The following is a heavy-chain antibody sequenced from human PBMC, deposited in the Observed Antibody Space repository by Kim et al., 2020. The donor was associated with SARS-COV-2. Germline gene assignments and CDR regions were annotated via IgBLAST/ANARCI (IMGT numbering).Heavy chain of an antibody. J-gene: IGHJ6*03. CDR3: ARHFDSSPYYYYYMDV. Sequence: SETLSLTCTVSGGSISSYYWSWIRQPPGKGLEWIGYIYYSGSTNYNPSLKSRVTISVDTSKNQFSLKLSSVTAADTAVYYCARHFDSSPYYYYYMDVWGKGTTVTV. CDR1: GGSISSYY. CDR2: IYYSGST. V-gene: IGHV4-59*08. D-gene: IGHD6-13*01.